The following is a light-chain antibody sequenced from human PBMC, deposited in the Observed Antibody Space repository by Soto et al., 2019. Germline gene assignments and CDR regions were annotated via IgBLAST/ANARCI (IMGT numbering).Light chain of an antibody. CDR3: QQYGSSPIT. Sequence: EIVLTQSPGTLSLSPGERATLSCRASQSVSSNYLAWYQHKPGQAPRLLIYDASSRATGIPDRFSGSGSRTDFTLTISRLEPEDFAVYYCQQYGSSPITFGQGTRLEIK. CDR1: QSVSSNY. CDR2: DAS. J-gene: IGKJ5*01. V-gene: IGKV3-20*01.